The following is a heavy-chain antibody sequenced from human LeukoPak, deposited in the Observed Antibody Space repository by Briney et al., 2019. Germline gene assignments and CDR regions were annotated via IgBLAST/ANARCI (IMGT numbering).Heavy chain of an antibody. Sequence: PGGSLRLSCAASGFTWSTYAMSWVRQTPGKGLEWVAATSSSDAGTYHADSVRGRFTLSRENSKNTLYLQMNSLRAEDAAVYFCAKAPVTSCRGAYCYPFDSWGQGTLVTVSS. J-gene: IGHJ4*02. CDR2: TSSSDAGT. D-gene: IGHD2-21*01. CDR1: GFTWSTYA. V-gene: IGHV3-23*01. CDR3: AKAPVTSCRGAYCYPFDS.